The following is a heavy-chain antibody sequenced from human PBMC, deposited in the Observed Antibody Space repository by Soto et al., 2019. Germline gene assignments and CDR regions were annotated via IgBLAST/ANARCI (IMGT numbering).Heavy chain of an antibody. D-gene: IGHD3-10*01. V-gene: IGHV4-59*01. J-gene: IGHJ4*02. Sequence: QVQLQESGPGLVKPSETLSLTCTVSGGSISSYYWSWIRQPPGKGLEWIGYIYYSGGTNYNPSLKSRVTISVDTSKNQFSLKLSSVTAADTAVYYCARDYYGSGSPPLGYWGQGTLVTVSS. CDR3: ARDYYGSGSPPLGY. CDR2: IYYSGGT. CDR1: GGSISSYY.